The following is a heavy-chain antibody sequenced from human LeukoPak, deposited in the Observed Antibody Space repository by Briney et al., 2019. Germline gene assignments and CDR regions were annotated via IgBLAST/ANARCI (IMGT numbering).Heavy chain of an antibody. D-gene: IGHD6-19*01. J-gene: IGHJ5*02. Sequence: SETLSLTCTVSGGSISSTIYYWGWIRQPPGKGLEWIGSIYYRGSTYYNPSLKSRVAISVDTSKNQFSLKLSAVTAADTAVYYCARDSRSGWGNWFDPWGQGTLVTVSS. CDR1: GGSISSTIYY. CDR3: ARDSRSGWGNWFDP. V-gene: IGHV4-39*07. CDR2: IYYRGST.